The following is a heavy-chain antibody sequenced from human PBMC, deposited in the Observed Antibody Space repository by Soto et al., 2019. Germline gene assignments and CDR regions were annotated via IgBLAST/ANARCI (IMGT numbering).Heavy chain of an antibody. J-gene: IGHJ4*02. D-gene: IGHD3-22*01. Sequence: GXSVKVACKASGYPLTGYYMHWVRQAPGQGLEWMGWINPNSGGTNYAQKFQGRVTMTRDTSISTAYMELSRLRSDDTAVYYCATGPGYYEFDYCGQRTLVTVSS. CDR3: ATGPGYYEFDY. V-gene: IGHV1-2*02. CDR2: INPNSGGT. CDR1: GYPLTGYY.